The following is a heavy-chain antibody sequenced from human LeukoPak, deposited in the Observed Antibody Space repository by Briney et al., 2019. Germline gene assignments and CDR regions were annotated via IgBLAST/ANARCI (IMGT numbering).Heavy chain of an antibody. Sequence: SETLSLACTVSAYSISSGYYWGWIRQPPGKGLEWIGSIYHSGSTYYNPSLKSRVTISVDTSKNQFSLKLSSVTAADTAVYYCARTTSSGYYKVYWYFDLWGRGTLVTVSS. J-gene: IGHJ2*01. D-gene: IGHD3-9*01. V-gene: IGHV4-38-2*02. CDR2: IYHSGST. CDR3: ARTTSSGYYKVYWYFDL. CDR1: AYSISSGYY.